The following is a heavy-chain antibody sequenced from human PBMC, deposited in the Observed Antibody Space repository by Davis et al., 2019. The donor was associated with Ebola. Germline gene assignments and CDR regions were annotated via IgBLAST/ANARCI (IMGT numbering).Heavy chain of an antibody. V-gene: IGHV5-51*01. Sequence: GESLKISCTASGYRFTTSWIGWVRQMPGKGLEWMGIIHPGDSDTRYGPSFQGQVTISADESISTAFLQWSSLKASDNAMYYCARGQRGFGFDYWGQGTLITVSS. CDR3: ARGQRGFGFDY. CDR1: GYRFTTSW. D-gene: IGHD2-15*01. J-gene: IGHJ4*02. CDR2: IHPGDSDT.